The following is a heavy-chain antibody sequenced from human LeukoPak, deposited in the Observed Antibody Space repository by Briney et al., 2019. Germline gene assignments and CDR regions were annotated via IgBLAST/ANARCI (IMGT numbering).Heavy chain of an antibody. CDR2: ISWNSGSI. CDR1: GFTFDDYA. D-gene: IGHD2-15*01. CDR3: AKAPFNVVVVAAIDY. Sequence: GGSLRLSCAASGFTFDDYAMHWVRQVPGKGLEWVSGISWNSGSIGYADSVKGRFTISRDNAKNSLYLQMNSLRAEDTALYCCAKAPFNVVVVAAIDYWGQGTLVTVSS. J-gene: IGHJ4*02. V-gene: IGHV3-9*01.